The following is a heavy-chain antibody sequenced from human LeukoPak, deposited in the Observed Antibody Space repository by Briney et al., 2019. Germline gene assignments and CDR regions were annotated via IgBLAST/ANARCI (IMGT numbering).Heavy chain of an antibody. CDR3: ARESGSYYYYYYMDV. Sequence: ASETLSLTCTVSGDSISTYHWTWIRQPAGKGLEWVGLIYTSGNTNYNPSLKSRVTISLDKSNNPLSLKLSSVTAADTAVYYCARESGSYYYYYYMDVWGKGTTVTVSS. CDR2: IYTSGNT. J-gene: IGHJ6*03. D-gene: IGHD1-26*01. V-gene: IGHV4-4*07. CDR1: GDSISTYH.